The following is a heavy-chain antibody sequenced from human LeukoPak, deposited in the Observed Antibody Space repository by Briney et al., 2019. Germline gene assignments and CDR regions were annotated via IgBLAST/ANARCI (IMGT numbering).Heavy chain of an antibody. Sequence: GGSLRLSCGASGFTFSSYWMHWVRQAPGKGLVWVSRINSDGSSTSYADSVKGRFTISRDNAKNTLYLQMNSLRAEDTAVYYCEREPGVAVAGPDYWGQGTLVTVSS. V-gene: IGHV3-74*01. CDR3: EREPGVAVAGPDY. CDR1: GFTFSSYW. CDR2: INSDGSST. D-gene: IGHD6-19*01. J-gene: IGHJ4*02.